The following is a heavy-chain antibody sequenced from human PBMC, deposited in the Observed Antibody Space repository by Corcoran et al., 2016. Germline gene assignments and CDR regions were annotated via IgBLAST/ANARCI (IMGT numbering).Heavy chain of an antibody. J-gene: IGHJ3*02. V-gene: IGHV3-15*07. CDR3: SAGDAIDI. D-gene: IGHD3-16*01. Sequence: EVQLVESGGGLVKSGGSLRLSCTGSGFTFSNAWMNWVRQAPGKGLEWVGRIKSKANGGAIEYVAPVKGRFSISRDDSRNTVYLEMNSLETEDTAVYYCSAGDAIDIWGQGTMVTVSS. CDR2: IKSKANGGAI. CDR1: GFTFSNAW.